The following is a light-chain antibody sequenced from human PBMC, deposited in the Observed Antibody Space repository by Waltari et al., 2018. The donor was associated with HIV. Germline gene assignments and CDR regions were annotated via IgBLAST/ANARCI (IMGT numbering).Light chain of an antibody. CDR1: RGLRSS. J-gene: IGKJ4*01. CDR2: HAS. CDR3: QQFNSYPPLT. V-gene: IGKV1-13*02. Sequence: IQLTQSPSSLSASVGDRVTMTCRASRGLRSSLAWYQQKPGKAPNLLSYHASNLEDGVPSRFGGSGSGTDFTLTISSLQPEDVATDYCQQFNSYPPLTFGGGTKVEIK.